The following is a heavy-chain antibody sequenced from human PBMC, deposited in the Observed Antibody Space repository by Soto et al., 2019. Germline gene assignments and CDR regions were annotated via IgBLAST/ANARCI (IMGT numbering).Heavy chain of an antibody. J-gene: IGHJ6*02. D-gene: IGHD6-13*01. CDR1: GFTFSSYG. CDR2: ISYDGSNK. Sequence: QVQLVESGGGVVQPGRSLRLSCAASGFTFSSYGMHWVRQAPGKGLEWVEVISYDGSNKYYADSVKGRFTISRDNSKNTLYLQMNSLRAEDTAVYYCAKDYSSSWYYMDVWGQGTTVTVSS. V-gene: IGHV3-30*18. CDR3: AKDYSSSWYYMDV.